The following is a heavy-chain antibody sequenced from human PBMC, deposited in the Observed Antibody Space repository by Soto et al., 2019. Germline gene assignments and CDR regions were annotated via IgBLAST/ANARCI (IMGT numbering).Heavy chain of an antibody. CDR2: INHSGST. D-gene: IGHD3-10*01. CDR1: GGSFSGYY. V-gene: IGHV4-34*01. CDR3: ARALGLIVVRGVITHFDY. J-gene: IGHJ4*02. Sequence: QVRLQQWGAGLLKPSETLSLTCAVYGGSFSGYYWSWIRQPPGKGLEWIGEINHSGSTNYNPSLKSRVTISVDTSKNQFSLKLSSVTAADTAVYYCARALGLIVVRGVITHFDYWGQGTLVTVSS.